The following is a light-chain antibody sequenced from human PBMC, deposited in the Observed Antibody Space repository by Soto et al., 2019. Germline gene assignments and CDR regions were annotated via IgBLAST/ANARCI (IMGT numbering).Light chain of an antibody. J-gene: IGKJ1*01. CDR3: QQYGTSPRT. CDR1: QSVRSSY. V-gene: IGKV3-20*01. Sequence: EIVLTQPPGTLSLSPGERATLSCRASQSVRSSYLAWYQQKLGQAPRLLIYGVSNRATGIPDRFSGSVSGTDFTLTISRLESEDFAVYYCQQYGTSPRTFGQGTKVEIK. CDR2: GVS.